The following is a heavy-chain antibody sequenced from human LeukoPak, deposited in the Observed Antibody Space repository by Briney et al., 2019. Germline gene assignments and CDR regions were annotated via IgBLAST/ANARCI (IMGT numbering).Heavy chain of an antibody. D-gene: IGHD4-11*01. CDR3: ARSGDYRLGFFDY. V-gene: IGHV3-21*01. Sequence: GGSLRLSCAASGFTFSSYSMNWVRQAPGKGLEWVSSISSSSSYIYYADSVKGRFTISRDNAKNSLYLQMNSLRAEDTAVYYCARSGDYRLGFFDYWGQGTLVTVSS. J-gene: IGHJ4*02. CDR1: GFTFSSYS. CDR2: ISSSSSYI.